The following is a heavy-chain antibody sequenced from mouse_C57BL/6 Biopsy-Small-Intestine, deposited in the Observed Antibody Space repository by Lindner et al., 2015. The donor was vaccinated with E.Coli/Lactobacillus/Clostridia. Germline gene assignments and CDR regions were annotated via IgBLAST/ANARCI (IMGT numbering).Heavy chain of an antibody. V-gene: IGHV1-42*01. J-gene: IGHJ2*01. CDR3: ARSSNYVL. Sequence: VQLQESGPELVKPGASVKISCKASGYSFTGYYMNWVKQSPEKSLEWIGEINPSTGDTTYNQKFKAKATLTVDKSSSTAYMQLKSLTSEDSAVYYCARSSNYVLWGQGTTLTVSS. CDR1: GYSFTGYY. D-gene: IGHD2-5*01. CDR2: INPSTGDT.